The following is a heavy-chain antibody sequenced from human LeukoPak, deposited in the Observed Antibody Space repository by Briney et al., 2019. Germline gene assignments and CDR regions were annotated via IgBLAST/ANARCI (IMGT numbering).Heavy chain of an antibody. J-gene: IGHJ4*02. CDR2: IYTSGST. CDR3: ARERRGSRRISHFDY. V-gene: IGHV4-4*07. Sequence: SETLSLTCTVSGGSITNYYWSWIRQPAGKGLEWIGRIYTSGSTNYNPSLKSRVTISVDTSKNQFSLKLSSVTAADTAVYYCARERRGSRRISHFDYWGQGTLVTVSS. D-gene: IGHD3-16*01. CDR1: GGSITNYY.